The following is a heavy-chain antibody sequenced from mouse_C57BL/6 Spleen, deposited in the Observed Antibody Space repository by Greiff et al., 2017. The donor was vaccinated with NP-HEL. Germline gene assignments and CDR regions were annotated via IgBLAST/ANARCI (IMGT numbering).Heavy chain of an antibody. D-gene: IGHD2-4*01. J-gene: IGHJ1*03. CDR3: VRYDYDDWYFDV. Sequence: EVQVVESGGGLVQPKGSLKLSCAASGFSFNTYAMNWVRQAPGKGLEWVARIRSKSNNYATYYADSVKDRFTISRDDSESMLYLQMKNLKTEDTAMYYCVRYDYDDWYFDVWGTGTTVTVSS. V-gene: IGHV10-1*01. CDR1: GFSFNTYA. CDR2: IRSKSNNYAT.